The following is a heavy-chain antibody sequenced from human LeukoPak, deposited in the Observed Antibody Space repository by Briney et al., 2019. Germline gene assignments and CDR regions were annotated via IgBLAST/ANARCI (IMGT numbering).Heavy chain of an antibody. V-gene: IGHV4-39*07. CDR1: GGSISSSSYY. CDR3: ARSSRLYNVWGSYRNEYFQH. J-gene: IGHJ1*01. D-gene: IGHD3-16*02. CDR2: IYYSGST. Sequence: SETLSLTCTVSGGSISSSSYYWGWIRQPPGKGLEWIGSIYYSGSTNYNPSLKSRVTISVDTSKNQFSLKLSSVTAADTAVYYCARSSRLYNVWGSYRNEYFQHWGQGTLVTVSS.